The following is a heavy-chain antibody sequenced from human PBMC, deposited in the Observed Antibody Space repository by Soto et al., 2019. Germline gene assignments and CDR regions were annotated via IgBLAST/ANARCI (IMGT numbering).Heavy chain of an antibody. J-gene: IGHJ3*02. V-gene: IGHV4-31*03. CDR3: ARVRGHAFEI. Sequence: QVQLQESGPGLVKPSQTLSLNCSVSGDSINNADYYWSWIRQHAGQGLEWIGYIYYSGTTYYNPSLKRRVTISMDTSKNQFSLEMSSVTAADTAVYYCARVRGHAFEIRGQGTMVTVSS. CDR1: GDSINNADYY. D-gene: IGHD3-10*01. CDR2: IYYSGTT.